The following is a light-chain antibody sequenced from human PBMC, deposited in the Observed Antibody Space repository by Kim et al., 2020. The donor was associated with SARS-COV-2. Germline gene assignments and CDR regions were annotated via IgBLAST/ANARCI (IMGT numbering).Light chain of an antibody. CDR3: SSYSSSSTFV. J-gene: IGLJ1*01. V-gene: IGLV2-14*03. CDR2: DVS. Sequence: GQSLTISCTGPSSDVGGYNFVSWYQQHPGKTPQLMIYDVSDRPSGVSNRFSGSKSGNTASLTISGLRAEDEADYYCSSYSSSSTFVFGTGTKVTVL. CDR1: SSDVGGYNF.